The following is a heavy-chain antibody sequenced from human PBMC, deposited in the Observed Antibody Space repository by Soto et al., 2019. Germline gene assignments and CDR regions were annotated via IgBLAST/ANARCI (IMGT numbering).Heavy chain of an antibody. CDR2: ISAYNANT. D-gene: IGHD2-15*01. J-gene: IGHJ5*02. V-gene: IGHV1-18*01. CDR3: ARADIVVVVAAQPFDP. CDR1: GYTFINFG. Sequence: ASVKVSRKASGYTFINFGITCVRQAPGQGLEWMGGISAYNANTNYAQKLQGRVTMTTDTSTSTAYMELRSLRSDDTAVYYCARADIVVVVAAQPFDPWGQGTLVTVSS.